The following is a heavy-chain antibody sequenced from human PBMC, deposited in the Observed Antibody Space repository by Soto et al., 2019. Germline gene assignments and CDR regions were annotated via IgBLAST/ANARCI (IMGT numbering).Heavy chain of an antibody. CDR3: ASQYYYDSSGYHVQTVFDY. V-gene: IGHV4-34*01. CDR2: INHSGST. J-gene: IGHJ4*02. D-gene: IGHD3-22*01. Sequence: PSETLSLTCAVYGGSFSGYYWTWIRQPPGTGLEWIGEINHSGSTNYNPSLKSRVTISVDTSKNQFSLKLTSVTAADTAVYYCASQYYYDSSGYHVQTVFDYWGQGTLVTVSS. CDR1: GGSFSGYY.